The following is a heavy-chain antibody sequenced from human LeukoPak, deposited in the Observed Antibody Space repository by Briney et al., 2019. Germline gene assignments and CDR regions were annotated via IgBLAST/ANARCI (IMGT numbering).Heavy chain of an antibody. J-gene: IGHJ5*02. D-gene: IGHD6-13*01. V-gene: IGHV4-34*01. CDR1: GGSFSGYY. CDR3: ARGLISSSWRNNWFDP. CDR2: INHSGST. Sequence: SQTLSLTCAVYGGSFSGYYWNWIRQPPGKRLEWIGEINHSGSTNYNPSLKSRVTISVDTSKNQFSLKLNSVTAADTAVYYCARGLISSSWRNNWFDPWGQGTLVTVSS.